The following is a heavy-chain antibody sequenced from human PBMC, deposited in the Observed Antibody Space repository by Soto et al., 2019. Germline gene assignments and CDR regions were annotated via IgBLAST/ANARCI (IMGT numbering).Heavy chain of an antibody. J-gene: IGHJ3*02. CDR3: ARDRYYYDVSSYSPDAFDI. CDR2: IFYSGST. D-gene: IGHD3-22*01. CDR1: GGSISSYY. V-gene: IGHV4-59*01. Sequence: SGTLSLTCTVSGGSISSYYWSWIRQPPGKGLEWIGYIFYSGSTNYNPSLKSRVTISIDTSKDQFSLKLSSVTAADTAVYFCARDRYYYDVSSYSPDAFDIWGQGTMVTVS.